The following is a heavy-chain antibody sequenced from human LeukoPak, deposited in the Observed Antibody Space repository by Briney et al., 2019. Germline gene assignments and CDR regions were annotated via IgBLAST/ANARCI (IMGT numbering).Heavy chain of an antibody. D-gene: IGHD5-24*01. J-gene: IGHJ4*02. Sequence: GGSLRLSCAASGFTFSSYAMSRVRQAPGKGLEWVSAISGSGGSTYYADSVKGRFTISRDNSKSTLFLQMNSLRAEDTAVYYCAKDPRVGSRVATPCHWGQGTLVTVSS. CDR2: ISGSGGST. CDR3: AKDPRVGSRVATPCH. V-gene: IGHV3-23*01. CDR1: GFTFSSYA.